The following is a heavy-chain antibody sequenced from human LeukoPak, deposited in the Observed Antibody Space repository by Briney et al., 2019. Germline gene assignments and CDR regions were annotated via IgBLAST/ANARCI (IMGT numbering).Heavy chain of an antibody. CDR3: AKAPGSNRGIDF. D-gene: IGHD7-27*01. V-gene: IGHV3-30*18. CDR1: GFTFVSYG. Sequence: GGSLRLSCAASGFTFVSYGMHWVRQAPGKGLEWVTFISYDGSNEYYADSVKGRFTISRDNSKNTLSLQMNSLRAEDTAVYYCAKAPGSNRGIDFWGQGTLVTVSS. CDR2: ISYDGSNE. J-gene: IGHJ4*02.